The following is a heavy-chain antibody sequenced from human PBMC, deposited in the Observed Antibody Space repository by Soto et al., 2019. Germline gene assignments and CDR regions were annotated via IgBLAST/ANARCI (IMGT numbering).Heavy chain of an antibody. CDR3: ARDLEEVVVVPAASLGY. V-gene: IGHV3-21*01. Sequence: EVQLVESGGGLVKPGGSLRLSCAASGFTFSSYSMNWVRQAPGKGLEWVSSISSSSSFIYYADSVKGRFTISRDNAKNSLYLQMNSLGAEDTAVYYCARDLEEVVVVPAASLGYWGQGILVTVSS. D-gene: IGHD2-2*01. CDR1: GFTFSSYS. J-gene: IGHJ4*02. CDR2: ISSSSSFI.